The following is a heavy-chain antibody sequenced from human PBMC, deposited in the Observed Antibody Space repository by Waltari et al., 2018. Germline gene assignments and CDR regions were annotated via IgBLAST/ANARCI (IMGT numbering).Heavy chain of an antibody. V-gene: IGHV3-23*03. Sequence: EVQLLESGGGLVQPGGSLRLSCAASEFTFSSYAMNWVRQAPGKGLEWVSVIYSGGSTYYADSVKGRFTISRDNSKNTLYLQMNSLRAEDTAVYYCASSREYYYYGMDVWGQGTTVTVSS. CDR1: EFTFSSYA. D-gene: IGHD1-26*01. CDR3: ASSREYYYYGMDV. CDR2: IYSGGST. J-gene: IGHJ6*02.